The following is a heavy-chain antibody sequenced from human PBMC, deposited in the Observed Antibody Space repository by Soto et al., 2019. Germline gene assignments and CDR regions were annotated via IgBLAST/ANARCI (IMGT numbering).Heavy chain of an antibody. Sequence: GESLKISCKGSGYSFTSYWIGWVRQMPGKGLEWMGIIYPGDSDTRYSPSFQGQVTISADKSISTAYLQWSSLKASDTAMYYCARFGGYDFSSIRVSYYYYYMDVWGKGTTVTVSS. CDR1: GYSFTSYW. D-gene: IGHD5-12*01. V-gene: IGHV5-51*01. J-gene: IGHJ6*03. CDR2: IYPGDSDT. CDR3: ARFGGYDFSSIRVSYYYYYMDV.